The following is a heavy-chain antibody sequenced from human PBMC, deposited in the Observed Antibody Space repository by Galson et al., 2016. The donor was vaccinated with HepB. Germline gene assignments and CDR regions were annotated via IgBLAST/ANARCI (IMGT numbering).Heavy chain of an antibody. D-gene: IGHD3-22*01. CDR3: ARTDSSGFPHLSYGMDV. V-gene: IGHV3-11*03. J-gene: IGHJ6*02. CDR1: EFTFSSYA. Sequence: SLRLSCAASEFTFSSYAMSWVRQAPGKGLEWVSYISSSGSDTNYADSAKGRFTISRDNAKKLLYLQVNSLRVEDTAVYYCARTDSSGFPHLSYGMDVWGQGTTVTVSS. CDR2: ISSSGSDT.